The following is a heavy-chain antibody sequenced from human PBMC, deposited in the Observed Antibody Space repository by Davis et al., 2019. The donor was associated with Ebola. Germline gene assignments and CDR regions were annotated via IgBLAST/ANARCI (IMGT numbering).Heavy chain of an antibody. Sequence: GESLKISCAASGFTFSSYAMTWVRQAPGKGLEWVASISDTGGSTFYADSAKGRFTMSRDNSKNIVYLQMNSLKAEDTALYYCARGRNAGGSSLYYFDYWGQGEQVTVSS. J-gene: IGHJ4*02. CDR3: ARGRNAGGSSLYYFDY. CDR1: GFTFSSYA. CDR2: ISDTGGST. D-gene: IGHD3-16*01. V-gene: IGHV3-23*01.